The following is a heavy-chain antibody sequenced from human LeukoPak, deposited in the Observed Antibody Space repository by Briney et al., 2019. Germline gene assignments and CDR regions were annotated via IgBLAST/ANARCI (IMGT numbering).Heavy chain of an antibody. CDR2: INHSGST. J-gene: IGHJ6*03. D-gene: IGHD4-17*01. CDR1: GGSFSGYY. CDR3: ARGRTTVTNNYYYYYYMDV. V-gene: IGHV4-34*01. Sequence: SETLSLTCAVYGGSFSGYYWSWIRQPPGKGLEWIGEINHSGSTNYNPSLKSRVTISVDTSKNQFSLKLSSVTAAYTAVYYCARGRTTVTNNYYYYYYMDVWGKGTTVTVSS.